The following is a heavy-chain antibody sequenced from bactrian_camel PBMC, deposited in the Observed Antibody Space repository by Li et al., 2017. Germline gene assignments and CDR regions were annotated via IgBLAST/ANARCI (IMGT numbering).Heavy chain of an antibody. CDR1: GSSYRNYC. CDR2: IHSSGRT. CDR3: AAEDYCGGSWNLEVNYLH. Sequence: DVQLVESGGGSVQAGGSLRLSCAASGSSYRNYCMGWFRQAPGKEREGVATIHSSGRTEYADSVKGRFTISKDNAKNTLYLEMNSLKPEDTAMYFCAAEDYCGGSWNLEVNYLHWGQGTQVTVS. V-gene: IGHV3S67*01. J-gene: IGHJ4*01. D-gene: IGHD2*01.